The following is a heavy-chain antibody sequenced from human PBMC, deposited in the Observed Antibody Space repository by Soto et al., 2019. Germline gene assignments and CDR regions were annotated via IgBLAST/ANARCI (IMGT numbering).Heavy chain of an antibody. CDR3: AKDRVGVVTLDAFDI. J-gene: IGHJ3*02. Sequence: GGSLRLSCAASGFTFSSYAMSWVRQAPGKGLEWVSAISGSGGSTYYAESVKGRFTISRDNSKNTLYLQMNSLRAEDTAVYYCAKDRVGVVTLDAFDIWGQGTMVTVSS. CDR2: ISGSGGST. CDR1: GFTFSSYA. D-gene: IGHD3-3*01. V-gene: IGHV3-23*01.